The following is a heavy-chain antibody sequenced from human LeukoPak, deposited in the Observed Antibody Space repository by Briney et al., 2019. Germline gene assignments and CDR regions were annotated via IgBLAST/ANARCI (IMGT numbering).Heavy chain of an antibody. CDR2: IYNSGST. CDR1: DGSITSYY. Sequence: SETLSLTCTVSDGSITSYYWNWIRQPPGKGLEWIGNIYNSGSTDYNPSLKSRVTISINTSKNQISLKLSSVTAADTAVYYCARDKGPYWYFDLWGRGTLVTVSS. J-gene: IGHJ2*01. V-gene: IGHV4-59*01. CDR3: ARDKGPYWYFDL.